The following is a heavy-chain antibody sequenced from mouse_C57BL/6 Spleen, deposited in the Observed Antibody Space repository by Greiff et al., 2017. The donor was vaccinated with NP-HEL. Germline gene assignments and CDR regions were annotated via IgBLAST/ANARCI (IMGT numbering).Heavy chain of an antibody. CDR1: GYTFTDYY. V-gene: IGHV1-26*01. D-gene: IGHD2-3*01. J-gene: IGHJ2*01. CDR3: ARPYDGYYDYFDY. Sequence: EVQLQQSGPELVKPGASVKISCKASGYTFTDYYMNWVKQSHGKSLEWIGDINPNNGGTSYNQKFKGKATLTVDKSSSTAYMELRSLTSEDSAVYYCARPYDGYYDYFDYWGQGTTLTGSS. CDR2: INPNNGGT.